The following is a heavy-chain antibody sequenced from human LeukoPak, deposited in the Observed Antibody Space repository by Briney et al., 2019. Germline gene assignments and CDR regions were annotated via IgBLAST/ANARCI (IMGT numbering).Heavy chain of an antibody. CDR2: ISGSGSST. D-gene: IGHD3-3*01. Sequence: PGGSLRLSCAASGFTFSSYAMHWVRQAPGKGLEWVSAISGSGSSTYYADSVKGRFTISRDNSKNTLYLQMNSLRAEDTAVYYCANHVPPRGNYDFWSGYHFPPDYWGQGTLVTVSS. CDR3: ANHVPPRGNYDFWSGYHFPPDY. J-gene: IGHJ4*02. V-gene: IGHV3-23*01. CDR1: GFTFSSYA.